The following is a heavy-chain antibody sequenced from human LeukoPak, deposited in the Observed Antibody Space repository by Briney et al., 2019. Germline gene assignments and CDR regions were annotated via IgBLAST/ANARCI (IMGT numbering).Heavy chain of an antibody. V-gene: IGHV5-10-1*01. CDR3: ARHSLILTGFGY. CDR1: GYIFTSYW. J-gene: IGHJ4*02. D-gene: IGHD3-9*01. Sequence: PGESLQISCQGSGYIFTSYWISWVRQLPGKGLEWMGRIDPSDSYTNYSPSFQGHVTISADKSISTAYLQWSSLKASDTAMYYCARHSLILTGFGYWGQGTLVTVSS. CDR2: IDPSDSYT.